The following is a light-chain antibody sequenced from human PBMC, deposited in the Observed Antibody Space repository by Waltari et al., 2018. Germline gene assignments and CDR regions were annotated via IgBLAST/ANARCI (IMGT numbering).Light chain of an antibody. J-gene: IGKJ1*01. V-gene: IGKV3-11*01. CDR2: DAS. CDR3: QQRGDWPPWT. Sequence: ETVLTQSPATLSLSPGERATLSCRASQSVSSYLAWYQQKPGQAPRLLIYDASNRATGIPARFSGSWSGTDFSLTIDSLEPEDFAVYYCQQRGDWPPWTFGQGTKVEIK. CDR1: QSVSSY.